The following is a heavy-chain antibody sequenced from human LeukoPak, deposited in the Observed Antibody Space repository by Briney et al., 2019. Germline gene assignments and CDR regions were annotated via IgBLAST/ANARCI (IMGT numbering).Heavy chain of an antibody. Sequence: GGSLRLSCAASGFTVSSNYMSWVRQAPGQGLEWVSVIYSGGSTYFADSVKGRFTISRDNSKNTLYLQMNSLRAEDTAVYYCAKDATPTYYYDSSGPQVGYWGQGTLVTVSS. CDR1: GFTVSSNY. D-gene: IGHD3-22*01. CDR2: IYSGGST. J-gene: IGHJ4*02. CDR3: AKDATPTYYYDSSGPQVGY. V-gene: IGHV3-53*01.